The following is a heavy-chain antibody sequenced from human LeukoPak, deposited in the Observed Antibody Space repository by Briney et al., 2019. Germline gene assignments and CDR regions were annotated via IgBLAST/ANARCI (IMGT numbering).Heavy chain of an antibody. CDR3: ARENWVYNWKYDSSGSGINY. J-gene: IGHJ4*02. Sequence: GSLRLSCAASGFPFSSYAMSWVRQAPGKGLEWVSSIISSGGVTYYADSVKGRFTISRDNSKNTVYLQMDSLRAEDTAIYYCARENWVYNWKYDSSGSGINYWGQGTLVTVSS. CDR2: IISSGGVT. D-gene: IGHD3-22*01. CDR1: GFPFSSYA. V-gene: IGHV3-23*01.